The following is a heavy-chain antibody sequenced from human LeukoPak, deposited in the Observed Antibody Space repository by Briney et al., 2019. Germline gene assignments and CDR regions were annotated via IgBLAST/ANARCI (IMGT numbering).Heavy chain of an antibody. CDR1: GGSISSGGYY. J-gene: IGHJ6*02. V-gene: IGHV4-31*03. D-gene: IGHD2/OR15-2a*01. CDR2: IYYSGST. CDR3: ARALSYYYYGMDV. Sequence: PSETLSLTCTVSGGSISSGGYYWSWIRQHPGKGLEWIGYIYYSGSTYYDPSLKSRVTISVDTSKNQFSLKLSSVTAADTAVYYCARALSYYYYGMDVWGQGTTVTVSS.